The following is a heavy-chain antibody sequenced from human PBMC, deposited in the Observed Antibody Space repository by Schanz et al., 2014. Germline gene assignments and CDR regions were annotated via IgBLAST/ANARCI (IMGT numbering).Heavy chain of an antibody. CDR2: IVPIAGIT. Sequence: QVHLVQSGAEVKKPGSSVKVSCKASGGTFSSDTFSWVRQAPGQGLEWMGRIVPIAGITNYAQRFQGRVTITADKSSDTASMELSSLRSEDTAVYYCARALGLYDRCWFAPWGHGTLVTVSP. J-gene: IGHJ5*02. V-gene: IGHV1-69*02. CDR3: ARALGLYDRCWFAP. D-gene: IGHD3-22*01. CDR1: GGTFSSDT.